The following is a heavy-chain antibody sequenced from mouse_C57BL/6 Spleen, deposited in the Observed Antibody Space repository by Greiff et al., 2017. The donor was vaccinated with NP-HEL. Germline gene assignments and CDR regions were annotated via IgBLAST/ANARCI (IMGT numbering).Heavy chain of an antibody. CDR3: TRWPLDTVVSG. CDR2: IDPETGGT. Sequence: VKLMESGAELVRPGASVTLSCKASGYTFTDYEMHWVKQTPVHGLEWIGAIDPETGGTAYNQKFKGKAILTADKSSSTAYMELRSLTSEDSAVYYCTRWPLDTVVSGWGQGTSVTVSS. V-gene: IGHV1-15*01. CDR1: GYTFTDYE. D-gene: IGHD1-1*01. J-gene: IGHJ4*01.